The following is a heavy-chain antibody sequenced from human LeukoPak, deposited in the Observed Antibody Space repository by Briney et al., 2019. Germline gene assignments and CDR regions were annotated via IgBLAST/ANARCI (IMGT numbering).Heavy chain of an antibody. D-gene: IGHD3-10*01. CDR3: ARGGVDGSGSYRLDY. CDR1: GGSISGGSISGYH. J-gene: IGHJ4*02. V-gene: IGHV4-61*08. Sequence: SETLSLTCSVSGGSISGGSISGYHWSWIRQPPGKGLELIAYMHYSGTTHYNPSLKSRVSISVDTSRKQISLELTSVTAADTAVYYCARGGVDGSGSYRLDYWGQGTLVAVSS. CDR2: MHYSGTT.